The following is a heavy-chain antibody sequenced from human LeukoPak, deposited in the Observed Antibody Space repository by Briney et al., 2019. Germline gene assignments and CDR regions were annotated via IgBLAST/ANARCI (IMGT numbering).Heavy chain of an antibody. D-gene: IGHD3-10*01. Sequence: PGGSLRLSCAASGFTFSSYSMNWVRQAPGKGLEWVSSISSSSSYIYYADSVKGRFTISRDNAKNSLYLQMNSLRAEDTAVYYCARDYYGSGADLLFDPWGQGTMVTVSS. J-gene: IGHJ5*02. CDR1: GFTFSSYS. V-gene: IGHV3-21*01. CDR2: ISSSSSYI. CDR3: ARDYYGSGADLLFDP.